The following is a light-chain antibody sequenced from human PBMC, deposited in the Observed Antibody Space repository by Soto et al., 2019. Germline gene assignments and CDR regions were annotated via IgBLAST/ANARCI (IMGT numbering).Light chain of an antibody. J-gene: IGKJ2*01. Sequence: EVVLTQSPATLSLSPGERATLSCRASQRITSYLAWYQQKPGQAPKLLIYDATNRVAGVPARFSGSRSGTDFTLTISTLQPEDFAVYYCQQRSDWQYTFDQGTKVELK. V-gene: IGKV3-11*01. CDR2: DAT. CDR1: QRITSY. CDR3: QQRSDWQYT.